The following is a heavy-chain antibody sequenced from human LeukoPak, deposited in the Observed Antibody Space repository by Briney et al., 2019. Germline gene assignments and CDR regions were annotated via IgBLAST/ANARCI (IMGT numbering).Heavy chain of an antibody. D-gene: IGHD2-15*01. J-gene: IGHJ4*02. CDR1: GGTFSSFV. Sequence: SVKVSCKASGGTFSSFVIGWVRQAPGQGLEWMGGIIPVFGTTHYAQKFQGRVTITADESTSTAYMEVSSLRSEDTAVYYCTRDLRGACSGNSCPSGDYWGQGTLGTVSS. V-gene: IGHV1-69*13. CDR3: TRDLRGACSGNSCPSGDY. CDR2: IIPVFGTT.